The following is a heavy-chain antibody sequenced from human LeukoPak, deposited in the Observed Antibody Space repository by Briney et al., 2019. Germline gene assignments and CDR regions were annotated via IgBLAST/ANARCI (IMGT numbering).Heavy chain of an antibody. CDR1: GGSISSSSYY. CDR2: IYYTGST. D-gene: IGHD3-22*01. CDR3: ARRHQAVVVVITSLSVGYFDY. J-gene: IGHJ4*02. V-gene: IGHV4-39*01. Sequence: SETLSLTCTVSGGSISSSSYYWGWIRQPPGKGLEWIGSIYYTGSTYYNPSLKSRVTISVDTSKNQFSLKLNSVTAADTAVYYWARRHQAVVVVITSLSVGYFDYWGQGTLVTVSS.